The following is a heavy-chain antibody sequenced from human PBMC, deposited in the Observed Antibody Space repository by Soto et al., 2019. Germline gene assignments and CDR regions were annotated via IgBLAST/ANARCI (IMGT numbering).Heavy chain of an antibody. CDR3: AKDLYYDFWSGYHVDY. J-gene: IGHJ4*02. Sequence: GGSLRLSCAASGFTFSSYAMHWVRQAPGKGLEWVAVITYDGSNKYYADSVKGRFTISRDNSKNTLYLQVNSLRAEDTAVYYCAKDLYYDFWSGYHVDYWGQGTLVTVSS. CDR2: ITYDGSNK. CDR1: GFTFSSYA. D-gene: IGHD3-3*01. V-gene: IGHV3-30-3*01.